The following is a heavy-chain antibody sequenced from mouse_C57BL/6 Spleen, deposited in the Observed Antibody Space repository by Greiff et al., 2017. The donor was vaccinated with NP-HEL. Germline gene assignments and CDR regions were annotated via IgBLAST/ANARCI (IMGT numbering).Heavy chain of an antibody. CDR1: GYAFSSSW. CDR2: IYPGDGDT. V-gene: IGHV1-82*01. Sequence: QVQLQQSGPELVKPGASVKISCEASGYAFSSSWMNWVKQRPGKGLEWIGRIYPGDGDTNYNGKFKGKATLTADKSSSTAYMQLSSLTSEDSAVYFCAILPGFAYWGQGTLVTVSA. J-gene: IGHJ3*01. CDR3: AILPGFAY.